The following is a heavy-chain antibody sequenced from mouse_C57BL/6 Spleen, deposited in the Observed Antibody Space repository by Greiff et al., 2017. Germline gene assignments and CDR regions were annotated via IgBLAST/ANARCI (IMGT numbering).Heavy chain of an antibody. CDR2: IYPGDGDT. V-gene: IGHV1-82*01. Sequence: QVQLKQSGPELVKPGASVKISCKASGYAFSSSWMNWVKQRPGKGLEWIGRIYPGDGDTNYNGKFKGKATLTADKSSSTAYMQLSSLTSEDSAVYFCARGGYYYGSRASYWYFEVWGTGTTVTVSS. D-gene: IGHD1-1*01. CDR3: ARGGYYYGSRASYWYFEV. J-gene: IGHJ1*03. CDR1: GYAFSSSW.